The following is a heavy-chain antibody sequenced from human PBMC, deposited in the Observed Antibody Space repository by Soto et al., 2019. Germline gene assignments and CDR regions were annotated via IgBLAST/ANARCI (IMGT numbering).Heavy chain of an antibody. CDR3: ATSSSWGWFHP. Sequence: QVQLQESGPGLVKPSETLSLTCTVSGGSISSYYCSWIRQPPGKGLEWIGYIYYSGSTNYNPSLKSRVTISVDTSKNQFSLKLSFVTAADTAVYHCATSSSWGWFHPWGQGTLVTVSS. J-gene: IGHJ5*02. D-gene: IGHD6-13*01. CDR1: GGSISSYY. CDR2: IYYSGST. V-gene: IGHV4-59*08.